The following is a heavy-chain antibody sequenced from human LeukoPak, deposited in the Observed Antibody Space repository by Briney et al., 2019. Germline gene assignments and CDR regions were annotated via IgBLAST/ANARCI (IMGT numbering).Heavy chain of an antibody. J-gene: IGHJ6*03. V-gene: IGHV3-48*03. CDR1: GFIFSNYA. D-gene: IGHD5-12*01. CDR2: ISSSGSTI. CDR3: AASGYDYDYYYYMDV. Sequence: GGTLRLSCAASGFIFSNYAMNWVRQAPGKGLEWVSYISSSGSTIYYADSVKGRFTISRDNAKNSLYLQMNSLRAEDTAVYYCAASGYDYDYYYYMDVWGKGTTVTISS.